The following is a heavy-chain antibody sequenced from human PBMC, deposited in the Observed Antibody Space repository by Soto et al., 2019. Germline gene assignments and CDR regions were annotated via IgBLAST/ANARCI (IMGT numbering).Heavy chain of an antibody. CDR3: ARREAVASTGFDY. CDR1: GGSISSSSYY. D-gene: IGHD6-19*01. CDR2: IYYSGST. Sequence: QLQLQESGPGLVKPSETLSLTCTVSGGSISSSSYYWGWIRQPPGKGLEWIGRIYYSGSTYYNPSLQSRVTISVDTSKNQFSLKLSSVTAADTAVYYCARREAVASTGFDYWGQGTLVTVSS. J-gene: IGHJ4*02. V-gene: IGHV4-39*01.